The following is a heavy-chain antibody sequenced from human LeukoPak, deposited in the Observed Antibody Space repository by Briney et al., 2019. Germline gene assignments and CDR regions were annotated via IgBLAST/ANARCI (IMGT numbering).Heavy chain of an antibody. CDR2: ISYDGNNK. CDR1: GVTFSTYA. V-gene: IGHV3-30-3*01. D-gene: IGHD5-12*01. J-gene: IGHJ4*02. Sequence: PGGSLRLSCAASGVTFSTYAMHWVRQAPGKGLEWVALISYDGNNKYYADSVKGRFTISRDNSKNTLYLQMNSLRAEDTAVYYCARDRGYSGYDLFDYWGQGTLVTVSS. CDR3: ARDRGYSGYDLFDY.